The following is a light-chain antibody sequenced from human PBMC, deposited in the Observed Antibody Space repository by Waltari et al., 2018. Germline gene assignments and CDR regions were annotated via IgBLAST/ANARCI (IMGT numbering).Light chain of an antibody. J-gene: IGKJ5*01. Sequence: EIVLTQSPGTLSLSPGDRAALSCRASETVNNKNLAWYQQKPGPAPRLLIYGASTRAAGIPGRFSGTGSGTDFTLTISRLEPEDFAVYYCQQYGSSPSFGQGTRLEVK. CDR3: QQYGSSPS. CDR1: ETVNNKN. V-gene: IGKV3-20*01. CDR2: GAS.